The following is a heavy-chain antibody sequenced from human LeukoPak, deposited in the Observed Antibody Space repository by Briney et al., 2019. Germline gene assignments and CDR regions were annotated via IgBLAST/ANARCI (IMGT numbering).Heavy chain of an antibody. CDR3: AREFLSGYSGYDLNYFDY. V-gene: IGHV3-21*01. J-gene: IGHJ4*02. Sequence: GGSLRLSCAASGFTFSSYSMNWVRQAPGKGLEWVSSISSSSSYIYYADSVKGRFTISRDNAKNSLYLQMNSLRAKDTAVYYCAREFLSGYSGYDLNYFDYWGQGTLVTVSS. CDR2: ISSSSSYI. D-gene: IGHD5-12*01. CDR1: GFTFSSYS.